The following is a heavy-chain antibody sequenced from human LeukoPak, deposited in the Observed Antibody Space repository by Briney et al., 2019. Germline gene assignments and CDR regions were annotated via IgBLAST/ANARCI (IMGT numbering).Heavy chain of an antibody. CDR3: ARNSAYSTSSGINA. D-gene: IGHD6-6*01. CDR1: GGSFGGYY. V-gene: IGHV4-34*01. Sequence: PSETLSLTCGVYGGSFGGYYWSWIRQPPGKGLEWIGEINESGSTNYNPSLKSRVTISVDTSKRQFSLNLISVTAADTAVYYCARNSAYSTSSGINAWGQGTLVTVSS. J-gene: IGHJ5*02. CDR2: INESGST.